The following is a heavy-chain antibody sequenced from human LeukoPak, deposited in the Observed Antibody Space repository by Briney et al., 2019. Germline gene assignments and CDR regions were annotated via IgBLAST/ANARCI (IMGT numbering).Heavy chain of an antibody. CDR2: IYHSGST. D-gene: IGHD3-10*01. J-gene: IGHJ4*02. CDR3: ARGSMGSGSYSNY. CDR1: GYSISSGYY. Sequence: SETLSLTCTVSGYSISSGYYWGWIRQPPGKGLEWIGSIYHSGSTYYNPSLKSRVTISVDTSKNQFSLKLSSVTAADTAVYYCARGSMGSGSYSNYWGQGTLVTVSS. V-gene: IGHV4-38-2*02.